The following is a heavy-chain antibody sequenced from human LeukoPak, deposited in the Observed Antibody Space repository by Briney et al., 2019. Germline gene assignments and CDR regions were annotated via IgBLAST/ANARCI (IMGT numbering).Heavy chain of an antibody. CDR1: GYTFSSYA. Sequence: GGSLRLSCAASGYTFSSYAMSWVRQAPGKGLEWVSAISGSGGSTYYADSVKGRFTISRDNSKDTLYLQMNSLRAEDTAVYYCAKDGNSGGYPDYWGQGTLVTVSS. CDR2: ISGSGGST. V-gene: IGHV3-23*01. D-gene: IGHD1-26*01. J-gene: IGHJ4*02. CDR3: AKDGNSGGYPDY.